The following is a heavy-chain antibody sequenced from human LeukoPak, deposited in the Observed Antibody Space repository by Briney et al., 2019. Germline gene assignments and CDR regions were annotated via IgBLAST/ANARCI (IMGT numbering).Heavy chain of an antibody. CDR3: ARQDGSGSYYNGDY. CDR2: IDPSDSYT. D-gene: IGHD3-10*01. V-gene: IGHV5-10-1*01. CDR1: GYSFTSYW. J-gene: IGHJ4*02. Sequence: GESLKISCKGSGYSFTSYWISWVRQMPGKGLGWMGRIDPSDSYTNYSPSFQGHVTISADKSISTAYLQWSSLKASDPAMYYCARQDGSGSYYNGDYWGQGTLVTVSS.